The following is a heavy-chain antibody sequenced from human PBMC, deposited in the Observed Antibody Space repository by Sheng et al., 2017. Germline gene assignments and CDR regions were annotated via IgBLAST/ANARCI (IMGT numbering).Heavy chain of an antibody. CDR2: ISGSGGST. D-gene: IGHD3-16*01. Sequence: EVQLLESGGGLVQPGGSLRLSCAASGFTFSSYAMSWVRQAPGKGLEWVSAISGSGGSTYYADSVKGRFTISRDNSKNTLYLQMNSLRAEDTAVYYCAKDPGRIMITFGGVNWYFDLWGRGTLVTV. CDR3: AKDPGRIMITFGGVNWYFDL. J-gene: IGHJ2*01. CDR1: GFTFSSYA. V-gene: IGHV3-23*01.